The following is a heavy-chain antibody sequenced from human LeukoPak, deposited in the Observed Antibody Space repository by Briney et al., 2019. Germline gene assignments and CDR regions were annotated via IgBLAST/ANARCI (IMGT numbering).Heavy chain of an antibody. Sequence: GGSLRLSWAASGFTFSSYAMHWVRQAPGKGLEYVSAISSNGGSTYYANSVKGRFTISRDNSKNTLYLQMGSLRAEDMAVYYCARAGCSSTSCPFDYWGQGTLVTVSS. D-gene: IGHD2-2*01. CDR3: ARAGCSSTSCPFDY. CDR1: GFTFSSYA. V-gene: IGHV3-64*01. J-gene: IGHJ4*02. CDR2: ISSNGGST.